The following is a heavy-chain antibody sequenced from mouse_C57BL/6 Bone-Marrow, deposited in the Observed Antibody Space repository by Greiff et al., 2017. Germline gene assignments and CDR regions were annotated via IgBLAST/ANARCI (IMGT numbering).Heavy chain of an antibody. CDR1: GFTFTSYG. CDR2: ISSGGSYT. J-gene: IGHJ3*01. V-gene: IGHV5-6*02. Sequence: EVMLVESGADLVKPGGSLKLSCAASGFTFTSYGMSWVRQTPDKRLEWVATISSGGSYTYYPDSVKGRFTISIDNATNALYLQMSRLKSEDTAMYYCARRVRGCAYWGQGTLVTVSA. CDR3: ARRVRGCAY.